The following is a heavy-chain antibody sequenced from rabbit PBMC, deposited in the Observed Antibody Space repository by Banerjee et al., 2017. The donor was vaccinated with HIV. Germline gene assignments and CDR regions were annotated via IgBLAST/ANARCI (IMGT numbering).Heavy chain of an antibody. J-gene: IGHJ4*01. D-gene: IGHD7-1*01. CDR1: GFSFSSGYD. CDR2: VFGGSDDIA. V-gene: IGHV1S45*01. Sequence: QEQLEESGGDLVKPGASLTLTCTASGFSFSSGYDMCWVRQAPGKGLGWIACVFGGSDDIAYYATWAKGRFTISKASWTTVTLQMTSLTAADTASYFCARDLAAVTGWNFGLWGPGTLVTVS. CDR3: ARDLAAVTGWNFGL.